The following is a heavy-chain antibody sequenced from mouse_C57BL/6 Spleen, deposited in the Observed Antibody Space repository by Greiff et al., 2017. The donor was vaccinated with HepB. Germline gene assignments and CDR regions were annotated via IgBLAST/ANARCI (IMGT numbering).Heavy chain of an antibody. J-gene: IGHJ1*03. CDR3: ARSYDYDWYFDV. V-gene: IGHV1-54*01. CDR2: INPGSGGT. CDR1: GYAFTNYL. D-gene: IGHD2-4*01. Sequence: QQQSGAELVRPGTSVKVSCKASGYAFTNYLIEWVKQRPGQGLEWIGVINPGSGGTNYNEKFKGKATLTADKSSSTAYMQLSSLTSEDSAVYFCARSYDYDWYFDVWGTGTTVTVSS.